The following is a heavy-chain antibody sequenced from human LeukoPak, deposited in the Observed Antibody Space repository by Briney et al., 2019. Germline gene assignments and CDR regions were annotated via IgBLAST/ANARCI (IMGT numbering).Heavy chain of an antibody. J-gene: IGHJ4*02. CDR3: ARGKYRVATSY. Sequence: PSETLSLTCTVSGGSISSGGFYWSWIRQHPGKGLEWIAYIYYTGTTYYNPSLKSRVTMSVDTSKNHFSLKLSSVTAADTAVYYCARGKYRVATSYWGQGTLVTVSS. D-gene: IGHD5-12*01. CDR2: IYYTGTT. CDR1: GGSISSGGFY. V-gene: IGHV4-31*03.